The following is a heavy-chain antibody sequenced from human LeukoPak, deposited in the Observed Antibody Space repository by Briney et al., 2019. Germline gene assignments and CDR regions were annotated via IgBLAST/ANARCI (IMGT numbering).Heavy chain of an antibody. CDR2: IWYDGSNK. V-gene: IGHV3-33*01. J-gene: IGHJ4*02. CDR3: ARDPPHAYCGGDCYSYYFDY. Sequence: PGGSLRLSCAASGFTFSSYGMHWARQAPGKGLEWVAVIWYDGSNKYYADSVKGRFTISRDNSKNTLYLQMNSLRAEDTAVYYCARDPPHAYCGGDCYSYYFDYWGQGTLVTVSS. CDR1: GFTFSSYG. D-gene: IGHD2-21*02.